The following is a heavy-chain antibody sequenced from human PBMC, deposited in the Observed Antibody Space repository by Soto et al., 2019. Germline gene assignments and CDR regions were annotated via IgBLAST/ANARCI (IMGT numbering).Heavy chain of an antibody. Sequence: QVQLVQSGAEVKKPGSSVKVSCKTSGGTFGSYAISWVRQAPGQGLEWMVGIIPIFSTPNYAQKFQGRVTIPADESTSTAYMELSSLRSEDTAVYYCARPIQYYFDTSAQSAWFDPWGQGTLVTVSS. D-gene: IGHD3-22*01. CDR3: ARPIQYYFDTSAQSAWFDP. CDR1: GGTFGSYA. V-gene: IGHV1-69*12. J-gene: IGHJ5*02. CDR2: IIPIFSTP.